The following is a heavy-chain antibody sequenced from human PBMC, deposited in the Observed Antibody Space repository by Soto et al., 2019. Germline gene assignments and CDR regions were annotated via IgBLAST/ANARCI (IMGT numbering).Heavy chain of an antibody. CDR1: GFSLSEYG. Sequence: QVQLVESGGGVVQPGTSLRLSCATSGFSLSEYGMHWVRQAPGKGLEWVGVITYDEKNKFYADSKKGRFTISIDTSNNTVYLQINSLRAEDTAVYFCARDFAHCGGHCAWGQGTLVTVSS. CDR2: ITYDEKNK. D-gene: IGHD2-21*02. CDR3: ARDFAHCGGHCA. J-gene: IGHJ4*02. V-gene: IGHV3-30*03.